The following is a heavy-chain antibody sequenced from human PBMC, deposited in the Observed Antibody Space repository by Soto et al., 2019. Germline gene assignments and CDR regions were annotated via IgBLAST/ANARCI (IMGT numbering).Heavy chain of an antibody. CDR2: ISSSSSYI. CDR3: AKDVHYDIVTGIEYFHH. J-gene: IGHJ1*01. V-gene: IGHV3-21*04. CDR1: GFTFSSYS. D-gene: IGHD3-9*01. Sequence: GGSLRLSCAASGFTFSSYSMNWVRQAPGKGLEWVSSISSSSSYIYYADSVKGRFTISRDNAKNSLYLQMNSLRGEDTAVYYCAKDVHYDIVTGIEYFHHWAQGTLVTVSS.